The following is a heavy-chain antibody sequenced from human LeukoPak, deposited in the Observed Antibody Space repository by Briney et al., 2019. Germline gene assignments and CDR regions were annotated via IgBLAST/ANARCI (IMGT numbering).Heavy chain of an antibody. CDR3: ARLIIAARPGIDY. V-gene: IGHV4-34*01. D-gene: IGHD6-6*01. CDR1: GGSFSGYY. CDR2: INHSGST. J-gene: IGHJ4*02. Sequence: PSETLSLTCAVYGGSFSGYYWSWIRQPPGKGLEWIGEINHSGSTNYNPSLKSRVTISVDTSKNQFSLKLSSVTAADTAVYYCARLIIAARPGIDYWGQGTLVTVSS.